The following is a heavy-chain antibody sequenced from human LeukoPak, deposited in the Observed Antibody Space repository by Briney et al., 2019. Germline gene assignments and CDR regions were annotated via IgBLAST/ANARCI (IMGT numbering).Heavy chain of an antibody. Sequence: GGSLRLSCAASGFTFSSYAMSWVRQAPGHRLKCVSSISFSGGSTYYADSVKGRFTISRDNSKNTLYLQMNSLRAEDTAVYYCAKDQAPYSSGWYYGYWGQGTLVTVSS. CDR1: GFTFSSYA. J-gene: IGHJ4*02. D-gene: IGHD6-19*01. V-gene: IGHV3-23*01. CDR2: ISFSGGST. CDR3: AKDQAPYSSGWYYGY.